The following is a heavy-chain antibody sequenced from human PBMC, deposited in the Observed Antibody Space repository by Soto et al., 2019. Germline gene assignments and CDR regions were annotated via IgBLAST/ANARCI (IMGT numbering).Heavy chain of an antibody. D-gene: IGHD3-9*01. J-gene: IGHJ4*02. Sequence: ASVKVSCKASGYTFTSYAMHWGRQAPGQRLEWMGWINAGNGNTKYSQKFQGRVTITRDTSASTAYMELSSLRSEDTAVYYCARGAVLRYFDWLFWYDYWGQGTLVTVSS. CDR2: INAGNGNT. CDR1: GYTFTSYA. V-gene: IGHV1-3*01. CDR3: ARGAVLRYFDWLFWYDY.